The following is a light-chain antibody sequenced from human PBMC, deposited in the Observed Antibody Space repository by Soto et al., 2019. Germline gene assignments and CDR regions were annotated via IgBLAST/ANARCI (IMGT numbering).Light chain of an antibody. CDR2: TND. Sequence: QSVLTQPPSASGTPGQRVTISCSGSNSNIGSNPVYWYQQLPGTAPKLVIHTNDQRPSGVPDRFSASKSGSSASLAISGLRSEDEGDYYCAAWDDSLNGVFGGGTKLTVL. CDR3: AAWDDSLNGV. CDR1: NSNIGSNP. J-gene: IGLJ3*02. V-gene: IGLV1-47*01.